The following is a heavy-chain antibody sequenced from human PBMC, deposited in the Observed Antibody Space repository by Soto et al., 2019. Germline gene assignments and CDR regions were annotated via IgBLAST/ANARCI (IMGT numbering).Heavy chain of an antibody. V-gene: IGHV4-4*02. Sequence: QVQLQESGPGLVKPSGTLSLTCAVSGGSIRSSNWWSWVRQPPGKGLEWIGEIYHSGSTNYNPSLKSRVTISVDKSKNQFSLKLSSVTAADTAVYYCARERLDFIAAAGTGFDPWCQGTLVTVSS. CDR2: IYHSGST. J-gene: IGHJ5*02. CDR1: GGSIRSSNW. CDR3: ARERLDFIAAAGTGFDP. D-gene: IGHD6-13*01.